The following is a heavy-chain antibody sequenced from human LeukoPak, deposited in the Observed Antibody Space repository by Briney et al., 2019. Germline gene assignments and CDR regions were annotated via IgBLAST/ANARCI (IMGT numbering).Heavy chain of an antibody. CDR3: ARRRAITMVQGFSFDY. CDR1: GFTFSSYW. Sequence: GGSLRLSCAASGFTFSSYWMGWVRQAPGKGLEWVANIKQDGSEKYYVDSVKGRFTISRDNAKNSLYLQMNSLRAEDTAVYYCARRRAITMVQGFSFDYWGQGTLVTVSS. D-gene: IGHD3-10*01. J-gene: IGHJ4*02. V-gene: IGHV3-7*01. CDR2: IKQDGSEK.